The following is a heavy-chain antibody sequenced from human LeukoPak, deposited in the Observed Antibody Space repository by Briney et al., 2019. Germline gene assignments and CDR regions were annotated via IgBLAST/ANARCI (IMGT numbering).Heavy chain of an antibody. CDR1: GFTFGDYA. V-gene: IGHV3-49*04. D-gene: IGHD4-17*01. Sequence: GGSLRLSCTASGFTFGDYAMSWVRQAPGKGLEWVGFIRSKAYGGTTEYAASVKGRFTISRDDSKSIAYLQMNSLKTEDTAVYYCTRDIPDSGDSPNWFDPWGQGTLVTVSS. J-gene: IGHJ5*02. CDR3: TRDIPDSGDSPNWFDP. CDR2: IRSKAYGGTT.